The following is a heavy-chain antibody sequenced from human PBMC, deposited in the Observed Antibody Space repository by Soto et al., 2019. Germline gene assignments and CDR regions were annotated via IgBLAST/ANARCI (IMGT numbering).Heavy chain of an antibody. CDR3: ARGLRGYTGYDGGGAFDI. J-gene: IGHJ3*02. D-gene: IGHD5-12*01. Sequence: QVQLVQSGTEVKKSGSSVKVSCKASGATFTNFAISWMRQAPGQGLEWMGGIIPMFGTPNYAQKFQGSVTITADRSTSTAYLELRSLRSEDTAVYYCARGLRGYTGYDGGGAFDIWGQGTMVTVSS. CDR2: IIPMFGTP. CDR1: GATFTNFA. V-gene: IGHV1-69*06.